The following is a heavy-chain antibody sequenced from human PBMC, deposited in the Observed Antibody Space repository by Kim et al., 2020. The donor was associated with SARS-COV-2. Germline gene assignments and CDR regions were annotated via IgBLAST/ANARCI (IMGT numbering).Heavy chain of an antibody. J-gene: IGHJ5*02. V-gene: IGHV1-18*04. Sequence: ASVKVSCKASGYTFTSYGISWVRQAPGQGLEWMGWISAYNGNTNYAQKLQGRVTMTTDTSTSTAYMELRSLRSDDTAGYSGAREGCSSTSCYNNWFDPWAPGTLLTVSS. CDR2: ISAYNGNT. CDR1: GYTFTSYG. D-gene: IGHD2-2*01. CDR3: AREGCSSTSCYNNWFDP.